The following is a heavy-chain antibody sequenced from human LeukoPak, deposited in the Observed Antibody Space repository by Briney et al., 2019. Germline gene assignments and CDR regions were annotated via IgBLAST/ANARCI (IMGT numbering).Heavy chain of an antibody. CDR2: INPNSGGT. CDR3: AGATVTATKWFDP. V-gene: IGHV1-2*04. D-gene: IGHD2-21*02. CDR1: GYTFTGYY. Sequence: ASVKVSCKASGYTFTGYYMHWVRQAPGQGLEWMGWINPNSGGTNYAQKFQGWVTMTRDTSISTAYMELSRLRSEDTALYYCAGATVTATKWFDPWGQGTLVTASS. J-gene: IGHJ5*02.